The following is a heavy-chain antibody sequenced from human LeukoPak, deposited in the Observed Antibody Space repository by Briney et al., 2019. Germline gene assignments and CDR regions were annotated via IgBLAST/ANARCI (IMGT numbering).Heavy chain of an antibody. V-gene: IGHV3-30*04. CDR2: ISSDGSDK. J-gene: IGHJ4*02. CDR3: ARDYGDYRGGFDY. CDR1: GFTFSSFA. D-gene: IGHD4-17*01. Sequence: GGSLRLSCAASGFTFSSFAMHWVRQAPGKGLAWVAVISSDGSDKYYADSVKGRFTISRDVSKNTLFLQMNSPTAEDTAVYFCARDYGDYRGGFDYWGQGTLVTVSS.